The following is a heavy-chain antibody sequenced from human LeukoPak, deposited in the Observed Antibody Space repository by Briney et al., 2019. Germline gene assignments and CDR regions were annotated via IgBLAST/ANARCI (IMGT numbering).Heavy chain of an antibody. J-gene: IGHJ4*02. D-gene: IGHD6-13*01. V-gene: IGHV3-48*03. CDR3: ARTRKYSSSVIDY. Sequence: GGSLRLSCAASGFTFSSYEMNWVRQAPGKGLEWVSYISSSGSTIYYADSVKGRFTISRDNAKNSLYLQMNSLRAEDTAVYYCARTRKYSSSVIDYWGQGTLVTVSS. CDR1: GFTFSSYE. CDR2: ISSSGSTI.